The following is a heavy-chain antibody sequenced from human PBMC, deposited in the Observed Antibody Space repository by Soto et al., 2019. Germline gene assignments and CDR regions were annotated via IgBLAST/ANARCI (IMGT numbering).Heavy chain of an antibody. V-gene: IGHV3-15*05. CDR2: IKSKSAGETT. D-gene: IGHD1-26*01. CDR1: GFSFRTTW. Sequence: EVQLVESGGGLVKPGGSLRLSCAASGFSFRTTWMAWVRQAPGKGLEWVGRIKSKSAGETTDYADPVKGRFTISRDDSKDTLYLHMDSLETGDTAVYYCSTGSPFSGSGFDYWGQGTLVLVSS. J-gene: IGHJ4*02. CDR3: STGSPFSGSGFDY.